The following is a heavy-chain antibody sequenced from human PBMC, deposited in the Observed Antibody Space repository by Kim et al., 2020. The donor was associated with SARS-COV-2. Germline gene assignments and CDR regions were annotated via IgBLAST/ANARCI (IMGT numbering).Heavy chain of an antibody. CDR3: ATNRRYSSGARWFDP. CDR1: GFTFSSYA. J-gene: IGHJ5*02. Sequence: GGSLRLSCAASGFTFSSYAMSWVRQAPGKGLEWVSAISGSGGSTYYADSVKGRFTISRDNSKNTLYLQMNSLRAEDTAVYYCATNRRYSSGARWFDPWGQGTLVTVSS. CDR2: ISGSGGST. D-gene: IGHD6-19*01. V-gene: IGHV3-23*01.